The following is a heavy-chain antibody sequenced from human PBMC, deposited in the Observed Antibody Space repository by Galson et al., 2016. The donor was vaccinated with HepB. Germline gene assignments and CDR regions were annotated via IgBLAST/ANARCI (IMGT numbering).Heavy chain of an antibody. J-gene: IGHJ4*02. CDR3: ARGGDPLHTAMVVDHFDY. CDR2: TYYRSKWYN. V-gene: IGHV6-1*01. CDR1: GDSVSSYVAA. D-gene: IGHD5-18*01. Sequence: CAISGDSVSSYVAAWHWIRQSPSRGLEWLGRTYYRSKWYNDYAVSVKSRVTINPDTSKNQFSLHLNSVTPEDTAVYYCARGGDPLHTAMVVDHFDYWGQGTLVSVSS.